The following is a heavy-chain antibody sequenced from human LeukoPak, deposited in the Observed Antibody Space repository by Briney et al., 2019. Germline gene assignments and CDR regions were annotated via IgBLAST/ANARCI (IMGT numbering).Heavy chain of an antibody. V-gene: IGHV3-74*01. D-gene: IGHD1-26*01. CDR2: IVTDGSIT. J-gene: IGHJ4*02. Sequence: PGGSLRLSCAASGFTFSSYWMHWVRQAPGKGLVWVSRIVTDGSITSHADSVKGRFTISRDNAKNTLYLQMNSLRVEDTAVYYCARGVPNGGSYQTDYWGQGTLVTVSS. CDR1: GFTFSSYW. CDR3: ARGVPNGGSYQTDY.